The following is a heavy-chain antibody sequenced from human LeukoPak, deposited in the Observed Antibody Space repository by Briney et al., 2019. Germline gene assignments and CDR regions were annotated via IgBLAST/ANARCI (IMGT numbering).Heavy chain of an antibody. J-gene: IGHJ6*02. V-gene: IGHV4-59*08. Sequence: SETLSLTCTVSGGSISSYYWSWIRQPPGKGLEWIGYIYYSGSTNYNPSLKSRVTISVDTSKNQFSLKLSSVTAADTAVYYCARRATYGDYADGMDVWGQGTTVTVFS. CDR2: IYYSGST. D-gene: IGHD4-17*01. CDR3: ARRATYGDYADGMDV. CDR1: GGSISSYY.